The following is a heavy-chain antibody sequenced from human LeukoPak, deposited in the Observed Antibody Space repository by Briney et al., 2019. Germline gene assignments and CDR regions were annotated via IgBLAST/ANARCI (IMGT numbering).Heavy chain of an antibody. CDR3: ARGAPIAVAIYDY. V-gene: IGHV4-59*01. J-gene: IGHJ4*02. CDR1: GGSISSYY. CDR2: IYYSGST. D-gene: IGHD6-19*01. Sequence: SETLSLTCTVSGGSISSYYWSWIRQPPGKGLERIGYIYYSGSTNYNPSLKSRVTISVDTSKNQFSLKLSSVTAADTAVYYCARGAPIAVAIYDYWGQGTLVTVSS.